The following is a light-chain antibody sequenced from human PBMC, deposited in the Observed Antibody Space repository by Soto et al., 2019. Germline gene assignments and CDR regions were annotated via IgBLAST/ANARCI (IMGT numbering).Light chain of an antibody. CDR3: MQALQTPFT. CDR1: QSLLHSNGYNY. Sequence: DIVMTQSPLSLPVTPGEPASISCRSSQSLLHSNGYNYLDWYLQKPGQSPQLLIYLGSNRASGVPDRFSCSGSGTDFTLKISRVEAEDVGVYYFMQALQTPFTFGPGTKVDIK. V-gene: IGKV2-28*01. CDR2: LGS. J-gene: IGKJ3*01.